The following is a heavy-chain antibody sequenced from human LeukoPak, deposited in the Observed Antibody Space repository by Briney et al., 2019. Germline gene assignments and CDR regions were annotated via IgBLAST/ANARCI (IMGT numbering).Heavy chain of an antibody. D-gene: IGHD2-15*01. J-gene: IGHJ6*03. CDR3: ARPGYSSGGICQGYYDYYMDV. Sequence: GGCLSLFCAASGLTFSDYYMPWIRHAQGEGLECVSYISSSGTTIFHTDSVEGRFPLSRHNAKNSLYLQMNSQSAADTAVYLCARPGYSSGGICQGYYDYYMDVWGKGTTVTVSS. V-gene: IGHV3-11*04. CDR1: GLTFSDYY. CDR2: ISSSGTTI.